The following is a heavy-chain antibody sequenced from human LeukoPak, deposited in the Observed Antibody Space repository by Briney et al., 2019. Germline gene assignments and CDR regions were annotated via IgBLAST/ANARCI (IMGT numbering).Heavy chain of an antibody. CDR1: GLHFSGTA. CDR2: ISHDGMNA. J-gene: IGHJ5*02. Sequence: PGGSLRLSCAASGLHFSGTAMSWVRQAPGKGLEWVSAISHDGMNAYYADSVKGRFTIPRDNSKQTVYLEMSSLTAADTGVYYCAKEGAEYSSGPQCDPRGQGALVTVSP. D-gene: IGHD6-19*01. V-gene: IGHV3-23*01. CDR3: AKEGAEYSSGPQCDP.